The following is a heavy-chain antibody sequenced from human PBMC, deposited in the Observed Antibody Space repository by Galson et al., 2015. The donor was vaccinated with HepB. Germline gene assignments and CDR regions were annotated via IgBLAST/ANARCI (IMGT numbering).Heavy chain of an antibody. D-gene: IGHD6-13*01. CDR2: IHWDGSSL. CDR3: AKDTRTAAVGLWYFDL. J-gene: IGHJ2*01. CDR1: GFTFDDYA. Sequence: SLRLSCAASGFTFDDYAMHWVRHAPGKGLEWVSGIHWDGSSLGYADSVKGRFTISRDNAKNSLYLQMNSLRPEDTALYYCAKDTRTAAVGLWYFDLWGRGTLVTVSS. V-gene: IGHV3-9*01.